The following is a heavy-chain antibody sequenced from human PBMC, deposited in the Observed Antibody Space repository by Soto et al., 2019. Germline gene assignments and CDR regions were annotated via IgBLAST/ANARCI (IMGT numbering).Heavy chain of an antibody. Sequence: QVQLVQSGAEVKKPGSSVKVSCKASGGTFSSYAISWVRQAPGQGLEWMGGIIPIFGTANYAQKFQGRVTITADESTSTAYMGLSSLRSEDTAVYYCARDGDPVEQLVPYNWFDPWGQGTLVTVSS. V-gene: IGHV1-69*01. CDR2: IIPIFGTA. CDR1: GGTFSSYA. CDR3: ARDGDPVEQLVPYNWFDP. J-gene: IGHJ5*02. D-gene: IGHD6-6*01.